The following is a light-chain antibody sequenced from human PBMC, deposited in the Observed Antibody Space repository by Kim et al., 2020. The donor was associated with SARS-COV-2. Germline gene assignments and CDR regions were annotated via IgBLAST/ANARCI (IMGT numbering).Light chain of an antibody. J-gene: IGKJ2*01. Sequence: DIQLTQSPSFLSTSVGDRVTITCRASQGINSYLAWYQQKPGKAPKLLISAASTLRSGVPSRFSGSGSGTEFTLTISNLQPEDFATYYCQQFNSYPQGYTFGQGTKLEI. CDR1: QGINSY. V-gene: IGKV1-9*01. CDR2: AAS. CDR3: QQFNSYPQGYT.